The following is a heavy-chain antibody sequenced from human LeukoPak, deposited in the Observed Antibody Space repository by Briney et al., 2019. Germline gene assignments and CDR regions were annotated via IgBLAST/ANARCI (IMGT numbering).Heavy chain of an antibody. D-gene: IGHD3-22*01. Sequence: GGSLRLXCAASGFTFSSYAMSRVRQAPGKGLEWVSAISGSGGSTYYADSVKGRFTISRDNSKNTLYLQMNSLRAEDTAVYYCAKYGAKSYYYDSSGYYSFDYWGQGTLVTVSS. J-gene: IGHJ4*02. CDR2: ISGSGGST. V-gene: IGHV3-23*01. CDR3: AKYGAKSYYYDSSGYYSFDY. CDR1: GFTFSSYA.